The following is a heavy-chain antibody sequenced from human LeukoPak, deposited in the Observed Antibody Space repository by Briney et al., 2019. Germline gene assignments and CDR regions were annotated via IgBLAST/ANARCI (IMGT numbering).Heavy chain of an antibody. CDR1: GFTFSSNA. Sequence: GGTLRLSCAASGFTFSSNAMRWVRQAPGEGLEWVSAICVTGGSTSYADSGKGVFTISRANSKITLFLQMNSLRAEDTAVYYGAKDTVVTPLRAGGLYYWGQGTLVPLST. J-gene: IGHJ4*02. CDR2: ICVTGGST. V-gene: IGHV3-23*01. CDR3: AKDTVVTPLRAGGLYY. D-gene: IGHD4-23*01.